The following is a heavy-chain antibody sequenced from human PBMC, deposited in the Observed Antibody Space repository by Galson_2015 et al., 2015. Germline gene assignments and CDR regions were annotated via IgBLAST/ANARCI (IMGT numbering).Heavy chain of an antibody. CDR1: GYTFTSYA. CDR2: INTNTGNP. V-gene: IGHV7-4-1*02. J-gene: IGHJ3*02. D-gene: IGHD4-17*01. CDR3: ARPQGLTTVTFDAFDI. Sequence: SVKVSCKASGYTFTSYAMNWVRQAPGQGLEWMGWINTNTGNPTYAPGLTGRFVFSLDTSVSTAYLQISSLKAEDTAVYYCARPQGLTTVTFDAFDIWGQGTMVTVSS.